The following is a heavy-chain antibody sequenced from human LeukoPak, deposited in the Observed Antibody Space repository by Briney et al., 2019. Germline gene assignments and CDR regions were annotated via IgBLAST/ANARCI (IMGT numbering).Heavy chain of an antibody. CDR1: GFTFSNYW. CDR2: ISGSGGST. V-gene: IGHV3-23*01. J-gene: IGHJ4*02. D-gene: IGHD5-18*01. CDR3: ANGYSYTDY. Sequence: PGGSLRLSCAASGFTFSNYWMSWVRQAPGKGLEWVSGISGSGGSTYYADSVKGRFTTSRDTSKNTLYLQMNSLRAEDTAVYYCANGYSYTDYWGQGTLVTVSS.